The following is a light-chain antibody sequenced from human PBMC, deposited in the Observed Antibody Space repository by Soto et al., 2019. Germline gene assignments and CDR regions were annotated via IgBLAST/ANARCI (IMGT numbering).Light chain of an antibody. V-gene: IGLV2-23*01. CDR2: EGT. CDR1: SSDVGTYNL. CDR3: CSYVGSSTYV. Sequence: QSVLTQPASVSGSPGQSITISCTGTSSDVGTYNLVSWYQQHPGKAPKLMVYEGTKRPSGVSNRFPGSKSGNTASLTISGLQAEDEADYYCCSYVGSSTYVFGTGTKVTAL. J-gene: IGLJ1*01.